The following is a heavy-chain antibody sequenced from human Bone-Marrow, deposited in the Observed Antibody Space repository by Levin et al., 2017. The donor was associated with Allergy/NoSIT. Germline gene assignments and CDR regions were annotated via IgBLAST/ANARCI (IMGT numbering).Heavy chain of an antibody. V-gene: IGHV3-49*04. J-gene: IGHJ6*02. CDR2: IKSKDYGGTT. CDR1: GFTFGDYA. D-gene: IGHD3-3*02. Sequence: GESLKISCVPSGFTFGDYAMSWVRQAPGKGLEWIGFIKSKDYGGTTEYAASVKGRFTISRDDSKSIAYLQMNSLKTEDTAVYYCTRGKSHSWSTYTGDYYYYFGMDVWGQGTTVTVSS. CDR3: TRGKSHSWSTYTGDYYYYFGMDV.